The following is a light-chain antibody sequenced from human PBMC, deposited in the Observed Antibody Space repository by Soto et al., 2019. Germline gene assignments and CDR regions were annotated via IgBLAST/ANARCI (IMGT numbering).Light chain of an antibody. CDR1: QSVSSGY. CDR2: GAF. CDR3: QQYGSLIT. V-gene: IGKV3-20*01. Sequence: EIVLTQSPGTLSLSPGERATLSCRASQSVSSGYLAWYQQKAGQAPRLLIYGAFSRATDIPDRFSGSGSGTDFTLTINRLEPEDSAVYYCQQYGSLITFGQGTRLEIK. J-gene: IGKJ5*01.